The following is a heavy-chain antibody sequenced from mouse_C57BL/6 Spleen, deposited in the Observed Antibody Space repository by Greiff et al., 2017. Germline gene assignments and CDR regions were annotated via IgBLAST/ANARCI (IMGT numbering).Heavy chain of an antibody. CDR3: ARSGSYSAWFDY. V-gene: IGHV14-2*01. J-gene: IGHJ3*01. CDR2: IDPEDGDT. CDR1: GFNIKDYY. Sequence: VQLQQSGAELVKPGASVKLSCTASGFNIKDYYMHWVKQRTEQGLEWIGRIDPEDGDTQSAPQFQGTATITAYTSSNAAYLQVSGLTAEDTADYYCARSGSYSAWFDYWGQGTLVTVSA. D-gene: IGHD1-1*02.